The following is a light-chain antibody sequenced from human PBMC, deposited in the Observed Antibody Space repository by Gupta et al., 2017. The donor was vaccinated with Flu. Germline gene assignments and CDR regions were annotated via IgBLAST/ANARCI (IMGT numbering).Light chain of an antibody. V-gene: IGLV2-23*01. CDR3: CSYAGRSSVV. Sequence: QSALTQPASVSGSPGQSITISCTGTSIDIETYNLVSWYQHHPGKAPKLVIYEDSKWPLGVSSRFSGSKSGNTASLTISGLQTEDEADYYCCSYAGRSSVVFGGGTKLTVL. CDR2: EDS. CDR1: SIDIETYNL. J-gene: IGLJ2*01.